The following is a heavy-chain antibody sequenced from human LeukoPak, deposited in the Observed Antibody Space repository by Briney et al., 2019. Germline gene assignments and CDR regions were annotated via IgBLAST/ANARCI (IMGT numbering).Heavy chain of an antibody. CDR2: IWYDGSNK. V-gene: IGHV3-33*01. CDR3: ARGDNYYDSSGYYSYLDY. D-gene: IGHD3-22*01. CDR1: GFTFSSYG. J-gene: IGHJ4*02. Sequence: GGSLRLSCAASGFTFSSYGMHWVRQAPGKGLEWVAVIWYDGSNKYYADSVKGRFTISRDNSKNTLYLQMNSLRAEDTAVYYCARGDNYYDSSGYYSYLDYWGQGTLVTVSS.